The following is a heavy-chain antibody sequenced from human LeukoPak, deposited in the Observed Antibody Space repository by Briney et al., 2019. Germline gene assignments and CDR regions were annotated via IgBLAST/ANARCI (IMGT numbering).Heavy chain of an antibody. J-gene: IGHJ1*01. CDR2: IYHSGST. V-gene: IGHV4-30-2*01. Sequence: SETLSLTCAVSGGSISSGGYSWSWIRQPPGKGLEWIGYIYHSGSTYYNPSLKSRVTISVDRSKNQFSLKLSSVTAADTAVYYCAREGYYYDSSGYYYRYFQHWGQGTLVTVSS. CDR1: GGSISSGGYS. D-gene: IGHD3-22*01. CDR3: AREGYYYDSSGYYYRYFQH.